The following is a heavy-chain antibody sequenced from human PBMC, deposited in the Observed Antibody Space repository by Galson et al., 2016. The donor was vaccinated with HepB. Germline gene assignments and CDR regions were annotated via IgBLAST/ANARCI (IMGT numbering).Heavy chain of an antibody. D-gene: IGHD1-26*01. V-gene: IGHV3-23*01. Sequence: SLRLSCAASGFSFSASGIHWVRQAPGKGLEWVSTIGGGGGNTHYADSVKGRFTVSRDNAKNTLYLQMNSLRGEDTAVYYCARGWRTYYRYFEHWGQGALVSVSS. CDR1: GFSFSASG. CDR3: ARGWRTYYRYFEH. CDR2: IGGGGGNT. J-gene: IGHJ1*01.